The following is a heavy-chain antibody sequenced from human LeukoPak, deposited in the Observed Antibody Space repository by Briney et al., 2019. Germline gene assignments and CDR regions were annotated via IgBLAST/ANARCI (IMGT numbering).Heavy chain of an antibody. V-gene: IGHV4-39*07. J-gene: IGHJ4*02. CDR3: AREEHSSSSQPNFDY. D-gene: IGHD6-6*01. Sequence: SETLSLTCTVSGSSISIYYWSWIRQPPGKGLEWIGSIYYSGSTYYNPSLKSRVTISVDTSKNQFSLKPSSVTAADTAVYYCAREEHSSSSQPNFDYWGRGTLVTVSS. CDR2: IYYSGST. CDR1: GSSISIYY.